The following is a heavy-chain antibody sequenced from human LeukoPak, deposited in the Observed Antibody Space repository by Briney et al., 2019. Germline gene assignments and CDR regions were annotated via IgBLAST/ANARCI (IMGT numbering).Heavy chain of an antibody. D-gene: IGHD3-10*01. Sequence: ASVTVSCKASGCTFTSYGISWVRQAPGQGLEWMGWINPNSGGTNYAQKFQGWVTMTRDTSISTAYMELSRLRSDDTAVYYCGRYGSGSGIDYWGQGTLVTVSS. J-gene: IGHJ4*02. V-gene: IGHV1-2*04. CDR3: GRYGSGSGIDY. CDR2: INPNSGGT. CDR1: GCTFTSYG.